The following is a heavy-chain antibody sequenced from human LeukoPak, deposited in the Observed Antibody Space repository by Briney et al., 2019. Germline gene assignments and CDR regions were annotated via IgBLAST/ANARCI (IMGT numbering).Heavy chain of an antibody. CDR2: ISYDGSNK. Sequence: GGSLRLSCAASGFTFSSYAMHWVRQAPGKGLEWVAVISYDGSNKYYADSVKGRFTISRDNSKNTLYLQMSSLRAEDTAVYYCARDSGGLDYWGQGTPVTVSS. D-gene: IGHD3-10*01. J-gene: IGHJ4*02. CDR3: ARDSGGLDY. CDR1: GFTFSSYA. V-gene: IGHV3-30-3*01.